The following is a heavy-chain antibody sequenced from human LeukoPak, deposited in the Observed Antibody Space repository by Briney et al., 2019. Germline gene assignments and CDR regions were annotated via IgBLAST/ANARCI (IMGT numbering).Heavy chain of an antibody. CDR2: INPNSGGT. V-gene: IGHV1-2*02. CDR3: ARDPHLRGGAYYYGDV. CDR1: GYTFIGYY. D-gene: IGHD4-17*01. J-gene: IGHJ6*03. Sequence: ASVKVSCTASGYTFIGYYIHWVRQAPGQGLEWMGWINPNSGGTTYAQKLKGRVTMTRDTSISTAYMELSRLTYEDTAMYYCARDPHLRGGAYYYGDVWGEGTTVTISS.